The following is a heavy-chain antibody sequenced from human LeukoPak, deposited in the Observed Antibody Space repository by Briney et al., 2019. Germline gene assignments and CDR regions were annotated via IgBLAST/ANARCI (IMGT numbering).Heavy chain of an antibody. CDR3: TTPYYYDSSGYYFFDN. V-gene: IGHV3-49*04. Sequence: PGGSLRLSCTASEFTFGDHAMSWVRQAPGKGLEWVGFIRSKAYGGTTEYAASVKGRFTISRDDSKSIAYLQMNSLKIEDTAVYYCTTPYYYDSSGYYFFDNWGQGTLVTVSS. CDR1: EFTFGDHA. CDR2: IRSKAYGGTT. D-gene: IGHD3-22*01. J-gene: IGHJ4*02.